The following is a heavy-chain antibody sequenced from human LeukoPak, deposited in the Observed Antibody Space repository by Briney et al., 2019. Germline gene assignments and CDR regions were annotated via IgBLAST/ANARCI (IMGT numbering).Heavy chain of an antibody. CDR2: ISGSGDST. V-gene: IGHV3-23*01. D-gene: IGHD6-13*01. Sequence: GGSLRLSCAVSGFTFSSYSMSWVRQAPGKGLEWVSAISGSGDSTYYADSVKGRFTISRDNSKNTLYLQMNSLRVEDTAVYYCARAQLAWDAANWGQGTLVTVSS. J-gene: IGHJ4*02. CDR1: GFTFSSYS. CDR3: ARAQLAWDAAN.